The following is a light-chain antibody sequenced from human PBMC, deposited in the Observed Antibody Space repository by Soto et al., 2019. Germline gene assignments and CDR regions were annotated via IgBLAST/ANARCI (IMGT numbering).Light chain of an antibody. CDR2: GAS. Sequence: EIVMPQSPAPLSVSPGERATLSYRASQSVSSNLAWYQQKPGQAPRLLIYGASTRATGIPARFSGSGSGTEFTLTISSLQSEDFAVYYCQQYNNWPPWTFGQGTEVDIK. V-gene: IGKV3-15*01. CDR1: QSVSSN. CDR3: QQYNNWPPWT. J-gene: IGKJ1*01.